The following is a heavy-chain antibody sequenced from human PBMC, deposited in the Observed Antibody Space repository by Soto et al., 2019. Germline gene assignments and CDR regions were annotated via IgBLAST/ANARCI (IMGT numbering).Heavy chain of an antibody. CDR1: GFTFDDYA. V-gene: IGHV3-9*01. J-gene: IGHJ4*02. D-gene: IGHD3-16*01. CDR3: AKDLPPYIWGTNTFDY. CDR2: ISWNSGSI. Sequence: DVQLVESGGGLVQPGRSLRLSCAASGFTFDDYAMHWVRQAPGKGLEWVSGISWNSGSIGYADSVKGRFTISRDNAKNSLYLQMNSLRAEDTALYYCAKDLPPYIWGTNTFDYWGQGTLVTVSS.